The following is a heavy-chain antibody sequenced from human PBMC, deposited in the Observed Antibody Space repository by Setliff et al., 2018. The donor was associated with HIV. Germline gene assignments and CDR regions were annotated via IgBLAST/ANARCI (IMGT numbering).Heavy chain of an antibody. D-gene: IGHD7-27*01. V-gene: IGHV3-21*06. J-gene: IGHJ2*01. CDR3: VRELGRPGSWYFDL. CDR2: ISGSGSVI. CDR1: GFRFSDYS. Sequence: KPGGSLRLSCAASGFRFSDYSMNWVRQAPGKGLEWVSYISGSGSVIFYADSVKGRFTISRDNAKNSLYLQLNNLRAGDTAVYYCVRELGRPGSWYFDLWGRGTLVTVSS.